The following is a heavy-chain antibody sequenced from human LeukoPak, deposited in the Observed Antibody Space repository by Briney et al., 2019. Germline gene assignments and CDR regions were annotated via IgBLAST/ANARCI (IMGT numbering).Heavy chain of an antibody. D-gene: IGHD2-2*01. CDR2: ISSTSSYI. V-gene: IGHV3-21*01. Sequence: GGSLRHSCAASGYTFSSYSMNWVRQAPGKGLEWVSSISSTSSYIYYADSVKGRFTISRDNAKNSLYLQMNSLSPEDTAVYYCARVTAGCYNTRCSTDYWGQGTLVTVSS. J-gene: IGHJ4*02. CDR1: GYTFSSYS. CDR3: ARVTAGCYNTRCSTDY.